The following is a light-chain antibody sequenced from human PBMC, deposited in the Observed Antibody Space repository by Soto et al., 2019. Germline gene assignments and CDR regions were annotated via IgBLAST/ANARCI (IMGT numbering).Light chain of an antibody. CDR2: DAS. CDR1: QSISSW. Sequence: DIQVTQSPSTLSASVGDRVTFTCRASQSISSWLAWYQQKPGRAPKLLIYDASTLESGVPSRFSGSGSGTEFTLAISRLQPDDFATYYCQQYNTYPWTFGQGTKVEIK. J-gene: IGKJ1*01. V-gene: IGKV1-5*01. CDR3: QQYNTYPWT.